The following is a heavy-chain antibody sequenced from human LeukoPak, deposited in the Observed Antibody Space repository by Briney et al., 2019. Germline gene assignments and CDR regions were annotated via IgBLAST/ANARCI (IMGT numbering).Heavy chain of an antibody. V-gene: IGHV7-4-1*02. CDR3: ARETGSGSYWFDY. J-gene: IGHJ4*02. D-gene: IGHD3-10*01. CDR1: XYTXXSXX. CDR2: INTNTGNP. Sequence: SVKVSCKAYXYTXXSXXMNWVRQAPGQGLEWMGWINTNTGNPTYAQGFTGRFVFSLDTSVSTAYLQISSLKAEDTAVYYCARETGSGSYWFDYWGQGTLVTVSS.